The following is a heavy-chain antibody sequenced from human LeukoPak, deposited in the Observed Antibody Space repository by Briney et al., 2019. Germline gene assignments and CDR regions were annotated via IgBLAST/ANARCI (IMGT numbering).Heavy chain of an antibody. D-gene: IGHD3-22*01. CDR1: GFSFSRHY. V-gene: IGHV3-72*01. CDR3: SRSKYDSSGYYVGGDQ. J-gene: IGHJ5*02. Sequence: QSGGSLRLSCAASGFSFSRHYMDWVRQAPGKGLEWVGRSRNKANSYKTEYAASVKGRFSILRDDSKNSLYLQMNSLKTEDTAVYYCSRSKYDSSGYYVGGDQWGQGTLVTVSS. CDR2: SRNKANSYKT.